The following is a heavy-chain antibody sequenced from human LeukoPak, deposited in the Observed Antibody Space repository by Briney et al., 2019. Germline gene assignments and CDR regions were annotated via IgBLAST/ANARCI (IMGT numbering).Heavy chain of an antibody. J-gene: IGHJ4*02. D-gene: IGHD1-26*01. CDR2: ISSSGSTI. Sequence: GGSLRLSCAASGFTFSSYEMNWVRQAPGKGLEWVSYISSSGSTIYYADSVKGRSTISRDNAKNSLYLQMNSLRAEDTAVYYCASAGATIYFDYWGQGTLVTVSS. V-gene: IGHV3-48*03. CDR3: ASAGATIYFDY. CDR1: GFTFSSYE.